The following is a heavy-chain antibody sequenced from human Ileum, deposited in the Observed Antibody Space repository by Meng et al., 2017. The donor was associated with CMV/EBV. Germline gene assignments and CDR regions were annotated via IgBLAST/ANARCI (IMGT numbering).Heavy chain of an antibody. J-gene: IGHJ4*02. V-gene: IGHV5-51*01. D-gene: IGHD6-25*01. Sequence: KVSCKGSEYTFTRYWIGWVRQRPGKGLEWMGIVYPGDSDAKYSPSFQGQVTISADKSTGVASLQWSSLKASDTAMYYCAINSGSSFFDLWGQGTLVTVSS. CDR1: EYTFTRYW. CDR3: AINSGSSFFDL. CDR2: VYPGDSDA.